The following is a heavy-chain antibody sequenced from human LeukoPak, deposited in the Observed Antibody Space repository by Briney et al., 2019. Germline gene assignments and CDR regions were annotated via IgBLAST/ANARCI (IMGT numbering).Heavy chain of an antibody. J-gene: IGHJ5*02. V-gene: IGHV3-23*01. CDR2: ITGSGGST. Sequence: GGSLRLSCAASGFTFSSYAMSWVRQTPGKGLECISSITGSGGSTHYGDSVKGRFTISRDNSKNTLYLQMNSLRAEDTAVYYCAKDMVRGVRVLNWFDPWGQGTLVTVPS. CDR3: AKDMVRGVRVLNWFDP. D-gene: IGHD3-10*01. CDR1: GFTFSSYA.